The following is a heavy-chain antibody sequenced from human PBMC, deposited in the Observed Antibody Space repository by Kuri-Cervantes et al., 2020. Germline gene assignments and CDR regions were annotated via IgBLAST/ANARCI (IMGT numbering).Heavy chain of an antibody. Sequence: LFLTCAASGFTFSDYYMSWIRQAPGKGLEWVSYISSSGSTIYYADSVKGRFTISRDNAKNSLYLQMNSLRAEDTAVYYCARVPGDQESNWFDPWGQGTLVTVSS. CDR3: ARVPGDQESNWFDP. D-gene: IGHD2-21*02. J-gene: IGHJ5*02. CDR2: ISSSGSTI. V-gene: IGHV3-11*01. CDR1: GFTFSDYY.